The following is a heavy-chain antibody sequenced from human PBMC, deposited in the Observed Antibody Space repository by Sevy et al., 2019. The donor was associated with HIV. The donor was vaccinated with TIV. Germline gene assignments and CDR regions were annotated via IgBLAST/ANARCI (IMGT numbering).Heavy chain of an antibody. D-gene: IGHD2-2*01. CDR1: GFTFSNAW. J-gene: IGHJ6*03. CDR2: IKSKTDGGTT. CDR3: TTDSVTYCSSTSCADYYYYCMDV. Sequence: GGSLRLSCAASGFTFSNAWMSWVRQAPGKGLEWVGRIKSKTDGGTTDYAAPVKGRFTISRDDSKNTLYLQMNSLKTEDTAVYYCTTDSVTYCSSTSCADYYYYCMDVWGKGTTVTVSS. V-gene: IGHV3-15*01.